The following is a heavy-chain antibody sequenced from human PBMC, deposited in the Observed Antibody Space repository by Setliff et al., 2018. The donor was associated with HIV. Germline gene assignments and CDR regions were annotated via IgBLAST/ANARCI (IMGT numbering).Heavy chain of an antibody. CDR3: ARDAIRLAMRGWFDP. J-gene: IGHJ5*02. V-gene: IGHV3-21*01. Sequence: GESLKISCAASGFTFSGYWMHWVRQAPGKGLVWVSSISSSSSYIYYADSVKGRFTISRDNAKNSLYLQMNSLRVEDTAVYYCARDAIRLAMRGWFDPWGQGTLVTVSS. CDR2: ISSSSSYI. D-gene: IGHD3-10*01. CDR1: GFTFSGYW.